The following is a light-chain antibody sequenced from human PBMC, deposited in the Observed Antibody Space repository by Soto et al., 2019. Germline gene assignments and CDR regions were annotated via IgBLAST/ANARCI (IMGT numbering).Light chain of an antibody. CDR2: TGS. Sequence: DIQMTQSPSSVSSSVFDRFTITCRASQAIDSWLAWYQQKPGEAPKLLIFTGSLLHSGVPPRFSGSGSGTDFTLTISSLQPEDFATYYCQQSYSTPTFGQGTRLEIK. J-gene: IGKJ5*01. V-gene: IGKV1-39*01. CDR3: QQSYSTPT. CDR1: QAIDSW.